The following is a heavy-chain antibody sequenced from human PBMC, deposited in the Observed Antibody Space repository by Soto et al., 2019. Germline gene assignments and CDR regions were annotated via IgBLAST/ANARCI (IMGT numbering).Heavy chain of an antibody. CDR3: ASRSVPGYSYGEGFDY. D-gene: IGHD5-18*01. J-gene: IGHJ4*02. CDR1: GFTFSTYT. V-gene: IGHV3-30-3*01. CDR2: IVYDGGKI. Sequence: QVQLVESGGAVVQPGRSLRLSCAASGFTFSTYTMHWVRQAPGKGLEWVALIVYDGGKIHYADSVKGRFTISRDNSKNTLSLQMNSLTAEDTGIYYCASRSVPGYSYGEGFDYWCQGTLVTVSS.